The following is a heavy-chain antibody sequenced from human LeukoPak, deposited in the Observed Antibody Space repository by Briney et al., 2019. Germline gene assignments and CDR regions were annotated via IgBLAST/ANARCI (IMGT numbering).Heavy chain of an antibody. CDR3: ATYSSLNRREFQY. V-gene: IGHV3-7*01. J-gene: IGHJ1*01. CDR2: IKTDGSEK. Sequence: GGSLRLSCEGPGFTFSNYWMGWVRQAPGKGLQWVANIKTDGSEKYYVDSVKGRFTISRDNAKNSLYLQMNSLRAEDTAVYYCATYSSLNRREFQYWGQGTLLTVSS. D-gene: IGHD3-22*01. CDR1: GFTFSNYW.